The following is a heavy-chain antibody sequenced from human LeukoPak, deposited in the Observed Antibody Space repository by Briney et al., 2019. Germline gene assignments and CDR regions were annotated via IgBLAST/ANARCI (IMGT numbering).Heavy chain of an antibody. V-gene: IGHV3-15*01. CDR1: GFTFSNAW. J-gene: IGHJ6*04. D-gene: IGHD3-10*02. CDR2: IKSKTDGGTT. Sequence: GGSLRLSCAASGFTFSNAWMSWVRQAPGKGLEWVGRIKSKTDGGTTDYAAPVKGRFTISRDDSKNTLYLQMNSLRAEDTAVYYCAELGITMIGGVWGKGTTVTISS. CDR3: AELGITMIGGV.